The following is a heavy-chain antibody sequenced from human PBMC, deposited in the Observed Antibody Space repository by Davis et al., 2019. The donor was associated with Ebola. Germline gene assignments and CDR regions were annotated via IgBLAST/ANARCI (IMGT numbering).Heavy chain of an antibody. J-gene: IGHJ6*02. V-gene: IGHV3-11*04. CDR1: GFTFRDYY. CDR3: ARRIIGDSRGGVDV. CDR2: ISGSSGTI. Sequence: PGGSLRLSCAASGFTFRDYYMSWIRQAPGKGLEWLSYISGSSGTIYYADSVKGRFTISRDNAKNSLYLQMNSLRAEDTAVYYCARRIIGDSRGGVDVWGQGTTVSVSS. D-gene: IGHD4-17*01.